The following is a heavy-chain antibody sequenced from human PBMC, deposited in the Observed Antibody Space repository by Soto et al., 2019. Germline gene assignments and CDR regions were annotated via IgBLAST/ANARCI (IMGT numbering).Heavy chain of an antibody. J-gene: IGHJ4*02. CDR1: GFTFSSYS. V-gene: IGHV3-23*01. Sequence: PGGSMILSCAASGFTFSSYSMSWVRQDPGKGLEWVSTISGRGDDTYYTDSVKGRFTISRDNSKNTLYVHMNSLRAEDTAVYYCARAQPTYSSSYFDYWGQGTLVTVS. D-gene: IGHD3-22*01. CDR2: ISGRGDDT. CDR3: ARAQPTYSSSYFDY.